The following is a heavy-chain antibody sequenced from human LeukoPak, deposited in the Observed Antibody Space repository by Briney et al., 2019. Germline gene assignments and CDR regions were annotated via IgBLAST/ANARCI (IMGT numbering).Heavy chain of an antibody. V-gene: IGHV3-23*01. Sequence: GGSLRLSCTASGFTFSSYAMSWVRQAPGKGLEWVSSISNSGGSTYYADSVKGRFTISRDNSKSTLYLQMNSLRAEDTAVYYCAKAIRPQLTSNYFDDWGQGTLVTVSS. J-gene: IGHJ4*02. CDR3: AKAIRPQLTSNYFDD. CDR1: GFTFSSYA. CDR2: ISNSGGST. D-gene: IGHD4-11*01.